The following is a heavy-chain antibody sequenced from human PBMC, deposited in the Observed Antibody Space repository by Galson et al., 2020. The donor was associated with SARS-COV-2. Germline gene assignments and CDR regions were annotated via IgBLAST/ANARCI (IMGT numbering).Heavy chain of an antibody. J-gene: IGHJ4*02. CDR1: GGSIRSYY. CDR3: ARDRSSGGNYHLDY. Sequence: SETLSLTCTVSGGSIRSYYWSWIRQQPGKGLEWIGYIYYSGSTNYNPSLKSRVTISVDTSKNQFSLKLFSVTAADTAVYYCARDRSSGGNYHLDYWGQGTLVTFSS. D-gene: IGHD2-15*01. CDR2: IYYSGST. V-gene: IGHV4-59*01.